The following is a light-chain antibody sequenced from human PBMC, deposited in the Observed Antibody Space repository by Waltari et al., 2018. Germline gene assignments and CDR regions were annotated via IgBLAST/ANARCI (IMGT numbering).Light chain of an antibody. Sequence: EIVLTQSPGPASLSPGEGVTLSCRASQTVGSSSLAWYQQKPGQAPRLVIYRAARRATGFPDRFSGSGSGTEFSLTISRLEPEDFAVYYCQQHGTLPATFGQGTKVEIK. CDR2: RAA. CDR1: QTVGSSS. CDR3: QQHGTLPAT. V-gene: IGKV3-20*01. J-gene: IGKJ1*01.